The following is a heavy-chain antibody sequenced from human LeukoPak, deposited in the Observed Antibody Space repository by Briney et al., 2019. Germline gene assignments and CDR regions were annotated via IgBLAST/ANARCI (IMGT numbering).Heavy chain of an antibody. CDR2: ISWNSGSI. D-gene: IGHD3-10*01. V-gene: IGHV3-9*01. CDR3: AKDRRNYYGSGSPDY. J-gene: IGHJ4*02. CDR1: GFTFDDYA. Sequence: PGGSLRLSCAASGFTFDDYAMHWVRQAPGKGLEWVSGISWNSGSIGYADSVKGRFTISRDNAKNSLYLQMNSLRAEDTALYYCAKDRRNYYGSGSPDYWGQGTLVTVSS.